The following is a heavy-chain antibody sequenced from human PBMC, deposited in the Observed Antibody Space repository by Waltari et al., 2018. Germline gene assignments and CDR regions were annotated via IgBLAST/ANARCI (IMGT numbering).Heavy chain of an antibody. J-gene: IGHJ4*02. V-gene: IGHV4-59*08. D-gene: IGHD6-19*01. Sequence: QVQLQESGPGLVTPSETLSLTCTVSGGSLNIYYWSWIRQPPGKGLEWIGYVYYTGNTIYNPSLESRVTLSADTSKNQVSLRLRSVTAADTAVYYCARGMSSVWYGPFDYWGQGTLVTVSS. CDR1: GGSLNIYY. CDR2: VYYTGNT. CDR3: ARGMSSVWYGPFDY.